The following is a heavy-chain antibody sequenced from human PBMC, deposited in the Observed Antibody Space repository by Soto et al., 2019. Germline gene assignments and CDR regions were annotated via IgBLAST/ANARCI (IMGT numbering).Heavy chain of an antibody. CDR3: ARGGNQTGYYDFWSGYYALRYYYYMDV. D-gene: IGHD3-3*01. V-gene: IGHV4-39*01. J-gene: IGHJ6*03. CDR2: IYYSGST. Sequence: SETLSLTCTVSGGSISSSSYYWGWIRQPPGKGLEWIGSIYYSGSTYYNPSLKSRVTISVDTSKNQFSLKLSSVTAAETAVYYCARGGNQTGYYDFWSGYYALRYYYYMDVWGKGTTVTVSS. CDR1: GGSISSSSYY.